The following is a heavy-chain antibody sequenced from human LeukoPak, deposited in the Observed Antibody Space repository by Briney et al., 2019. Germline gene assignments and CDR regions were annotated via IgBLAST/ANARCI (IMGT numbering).Heavy chain of an antibody. J-gene: IGHJ4*02. CDR2: ISSSADST. CDR3: AKPLEKYTYGGNFDY. V-gene: IGHV3-23*01. CDR1: GFTFSSYA. Sequence: PGGSLRLSCEASGFTFSSYAMSWVRQAPGKGLAWVSVISSSADSTYYADSVKGRFTISRDNSKNTLSLQMNSQRAEDTAVYYCAKPLEKYTYGGNFDYWGQGILVTVSS. D-gene: IGHD4-23*01.